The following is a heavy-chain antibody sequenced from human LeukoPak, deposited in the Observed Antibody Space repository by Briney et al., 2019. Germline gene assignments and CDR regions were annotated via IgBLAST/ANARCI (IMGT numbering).Heavy chain of an antibody. CDR3: AFDSSGYYYFDY. CDR1: GGSISSSSYY. Sequence: SETLSLTCTVSGGSISSSSYYWGWIRQPPGKGLEWIGSIYYSGSTYYNPSLKSRVTISVDTSKNQFSLKLSSVTAADTAVYYRAFDSSGYYYFDYWGQGTLVTVSS. D-gene: IGHD3-22*01. V-gene: IGHV4-39*07. J-gene: IGHJ4*02. CDR2: IYYSGST.